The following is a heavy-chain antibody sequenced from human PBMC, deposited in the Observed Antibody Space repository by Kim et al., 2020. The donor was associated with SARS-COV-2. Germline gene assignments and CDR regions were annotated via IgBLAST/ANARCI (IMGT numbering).Heavy chain of an antibody. CDR1: GYTFTSYD. J-gene: IGHJ6*02. D-gene: IGHD2-21*02. Sequence: ASVKVSCKASGYTFTSYDISWVRQAPGQGLEWMGWINAYNGNTNYAQKLQGRVTMTTDTSTSTAYMELRSLRSDDTAVYYCAYCGGDCSQLDYYYYGMDVCGQGTTLSVSS. V-gene: IGHV1-18*04. CDR2: INAYNGNT. CDR3: AYCGGDCSQLDYYYYGMDV.